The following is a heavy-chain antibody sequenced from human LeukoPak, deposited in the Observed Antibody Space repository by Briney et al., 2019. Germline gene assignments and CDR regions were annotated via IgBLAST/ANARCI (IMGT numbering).Heavy chain of an antibody. D-gene: IGHD6-6*01. CDR3: ARLLSGSSYYFDY. CDR1: GGSIGSSSYH. CDR2: IYYSGST. Sequence: PSETLSLTCTVSGGSIGSSSYHWGWIRQAPGKGLEWIGSIYYSGSTYYNPSLKSGVTISVDTSKNQFSLKLNSVTAADTAVYYYARLLSGSSYYFDYWGQGTLVTVSS. J-gene: IGHJ4*02. V-gene: IGHV4-39*01.